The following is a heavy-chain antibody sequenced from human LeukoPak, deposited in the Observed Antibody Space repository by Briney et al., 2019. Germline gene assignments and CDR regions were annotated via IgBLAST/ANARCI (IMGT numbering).Heavy chain of an antibody. CDR1: GGSISTYY. CDR3: ARAGGSYSFDY. V-gene: IGHV4-59*01. Sequence: PSETLSLTCTVSGGSISTYYWNWLRQPPGKGLEWIGYIDYSGTANINPSLKSRGTLSIDTSRNQFSLKLSSVTAADTAMYYCARAGGSYSFDYWGQGSRVTVPS. J-gene: IGHJ4*02. D-gene: IGHD1-26*01. CDR2: IDYSGTA.